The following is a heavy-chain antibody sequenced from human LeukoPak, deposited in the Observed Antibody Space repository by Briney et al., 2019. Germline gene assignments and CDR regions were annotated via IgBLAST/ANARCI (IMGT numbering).Heavy chain of an antibody. Sequence: RGESLRISCKGSGYNFTSYSISWVRQMPGKGLEWMGRIDPSDSYTNYSPSFQGHVTISTDKSIFTAYLQWSSLKASDTAMYYCARLRDGSIDYWGQGTLVTVSS. CDR3: ARLRDGSIDY. V-gene: IGHV5-10-1*01. J-gene: IGHJ4*02. CDR2: IDPSDSYT. CDR1: GYNFTSYS.